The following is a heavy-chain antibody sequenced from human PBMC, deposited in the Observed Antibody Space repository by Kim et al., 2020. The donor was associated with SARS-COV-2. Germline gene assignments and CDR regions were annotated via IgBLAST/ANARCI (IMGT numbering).Heavy chain of an antibody. D-gene: IGHD6-13*01. Sequence: SRVTISVDTSKNQFSLKLSSVTAADTAVYYCARDLDSSSWYPFLTYGMDVWGQGTTVTVSS. V-gene: IGHV4-59*01. CDR3: ARDLDSSSWYPFLTYGMDV. J-gene: IGHJ6*02.